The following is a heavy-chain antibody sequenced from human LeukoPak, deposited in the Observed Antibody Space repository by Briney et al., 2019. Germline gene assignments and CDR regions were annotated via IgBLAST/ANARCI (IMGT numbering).Heavy chain of an antibody. Sequence: ASVKVSCEASGYTFTSYDINWVRQATGQGLEWMGWMNPNSGNTGYAQKFQGRVTMTRNTSISTAYMELSSLRSEDTAVYYCARVRITMVRGVPRSNWFDPWGQGTLVTVSS. CDR2: MNPNSGNT. J-gene: IGHJ5*02. D-gene: IGHD3-10*01. V-gene: IGHV1-8*01. CDR3: ARVRITMVRGVPRSNWFDP. CDR1: GYTFTSYD.